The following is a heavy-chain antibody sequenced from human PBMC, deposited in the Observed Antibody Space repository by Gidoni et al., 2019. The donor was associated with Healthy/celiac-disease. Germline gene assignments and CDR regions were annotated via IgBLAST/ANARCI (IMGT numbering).Heavy chain of an antibody. CDR3: ARADYYDSSGYNLNRRPGYYYYGMDV. CDR2: IIPIFGTA. Sequence: QVQLVQSGAEVKKPGSSVKVSCKASGGTFSSYAISWVRQAPGQGLEWMGGIIPIFGTANYAQKFQGRVTITADESTSTAYMELSSLRSEDTAVYYCARADYYDSSGYNLNRRPGYYYYGMDVWGQGTTVTVSS. V-gene: IGHV1-69*01. J-gene: IGHJ6*02. CDR1: GGTFSSYA. D-gene: IGHD3-22*01.